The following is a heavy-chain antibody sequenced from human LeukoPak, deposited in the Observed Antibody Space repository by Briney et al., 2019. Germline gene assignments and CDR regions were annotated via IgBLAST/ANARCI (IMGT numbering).Heavy chain of an antibody. CDR3: ARGSPTPNSRYFDL. CDR1: EFTLKDYW. V-gene: IGHV3-74*01. J-gene: IGHJ2*01. CDR2: INSDGSSA. Sequence: GESLKISFEASEFTLKDYWMHWVRQGPGKGLVWVSRINSDGSSASYADSVKGRFTISRDNAKNTLYLQMNSLRAEDTAVYYCARGSPTPNSRYFDLWGRGTLVTVSS. D-gene: IGHD4-11*01.